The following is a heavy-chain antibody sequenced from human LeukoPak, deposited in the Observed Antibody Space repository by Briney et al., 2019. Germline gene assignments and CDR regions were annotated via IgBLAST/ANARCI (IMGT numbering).Heavy chain of an antibody. Sequence: SQTLSLTCDITGDSVSSSSAAWSWIRQSPSRGLEWLGRTYYRSKWYNDYAVSVKSRITINPGTSKNQFSLQLNSMTPEDTAVYYCAREGSEGYLFDYWGQGTLVTVSS. J-gene: IGHJ4*02. CDR1: GDSVSSSSAA. CDR2: TYYRSKWYN. V-gene: IGHV6-1*01. D-gene: IGHD1-1*01. CDR3: AREGSEGYLFDY.